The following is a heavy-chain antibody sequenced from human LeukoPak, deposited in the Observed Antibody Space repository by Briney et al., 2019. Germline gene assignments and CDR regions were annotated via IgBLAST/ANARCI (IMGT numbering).Heavy chain of an antibody. CDR2: IRGDGRTT. CDR3: AKDAVAGTWLHY. J-gene: IGHJ4*02. Sequence: PGGSLRLSCAASGFTFGDYAMHWVRQAPGKGLEWVSLIRGDGRTTSYAGSVKGRFIISRDNSKNSLYLQMSSLRGEDTAMYYCAKDAVAGTWLHYWGQGTLVTVSS. D-gene: IGHD6-19*01. V-gene: IGHV3-43*02. CDR1: GFTFGDYA.